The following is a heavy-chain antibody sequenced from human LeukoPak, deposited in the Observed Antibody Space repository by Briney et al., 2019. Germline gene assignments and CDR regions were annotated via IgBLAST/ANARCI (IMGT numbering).Heavy chain of an antibody. J-gene: IGHJ3*02. CDR3: ARDLPSQWELTGGAFDI. V-gene: IGHV4-59*01. D-gene: IGHD1-26*01. CDR1: GGSINSYY. CDR2: IYYSGST. Sequence: SETLSLTCTVSGGSINSYYWSWIRQPPGKGLEWIGYIYYSGSTNYNPSLKSRVTISVDTSKNQFSLKLSSVTAADTAVYYCARDLPSQWELTGGAFDIWGQGTMVTVSS.